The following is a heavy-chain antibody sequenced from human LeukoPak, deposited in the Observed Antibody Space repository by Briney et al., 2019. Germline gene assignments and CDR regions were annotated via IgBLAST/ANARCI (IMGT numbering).Heavy chain of an antibody. J-gene: IGHJ4*02. CDR3: ARGGLVGATDFDY. Sequence: PSETLSLTCTVSGGSISSYYWSWLRQPPGKGLEWIGYIYYSGSTNYNPSLKSRVTISVDTSKNQFSLKLSCVTAADTAVYYCARGGLVGATDFDYWGRGTVVTVSS. V-gene: IGHV4-59*01. D-gene: IGHD1-26*01. CDR1: GGSISSYY. CDR2: IYYSGST.